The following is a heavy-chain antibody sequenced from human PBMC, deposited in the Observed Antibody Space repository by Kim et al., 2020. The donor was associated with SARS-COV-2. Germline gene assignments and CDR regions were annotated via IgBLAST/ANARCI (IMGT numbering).Heavy chain of an antibody. CDR1: GFTFSSYS. J-gene: IGHJ4*02. V-gene: IGHV3-21*01. D-gene: IGHD3-22*01. CDR2: ISSSSSYI. Sequence: GGSLRLSCAASGFTFSSYSMNWVRQAPGKGLEWVSSISSSSSYIYYADSVKGRFTISRDNAKNSLYLQMNSLRAEDTAVYYCAGDGYYYDSSVNNWGQGTLVTVSS. CDR3: AGDGYYYDSSVNN.